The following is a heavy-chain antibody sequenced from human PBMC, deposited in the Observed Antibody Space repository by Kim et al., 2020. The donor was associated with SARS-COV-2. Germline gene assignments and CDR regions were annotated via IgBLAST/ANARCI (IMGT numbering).Heavy chain of an antibody. CDR1: GYSFTSYW. CDR2: IDPSDSYT. CDR3: ASGSSWDPLRFDY. J-gene: IGHJ4*02. V-gene: IGHV5-10-1*01. Sequence: GESLKISCKGSGYSFTSYWISWVRQMPGKGLEWMGRIDPSDSYTNYSPSFQGHVTISADKSISTAYLQWSSLKASDTAMYYCASGSSWDPLRFDYWGQGTLVTVSS. D-gene: IGHD6-13*01.